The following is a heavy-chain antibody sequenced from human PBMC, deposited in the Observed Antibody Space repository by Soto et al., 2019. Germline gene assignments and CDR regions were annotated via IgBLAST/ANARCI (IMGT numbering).Heavy chain of an antibody. Sequence: EVQLVESGGGLVKPGGSLRLSCAASGFIFSSSWMSWVRQAPGKGLEWVANIKQDGTETYYVDSVKGLFTISSDNAKNSLYLQMSTLRAEDAAVYYCAREGQFAYWGQGTLVTVSS. J-gene: IGHJ4*02. CDR1: GFIFSSSW. CDR2: IKQDGTET. D-gene: IGHD3-10*01. CDR3: AREGQFAY. V-gene: IGHV3-7*01.